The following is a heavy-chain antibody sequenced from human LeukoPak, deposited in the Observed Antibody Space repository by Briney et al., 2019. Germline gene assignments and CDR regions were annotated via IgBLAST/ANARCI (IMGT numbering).Heavy chain of an antibody. V-gene: IGHV4-34*01. CDR3: ARAPGTRIVGATTPLPHFSDY. CDR2: INHSGST. Sequence: SETLSLTCAVYGGSFSGYYWSWIRQPPGKGLEWIGEINHSGSTNYNPSLKSRVTISVDTSKNQFSLKLSSVTAADTAVYYCARAPGTRIVGATTPLPHFSDYGGQRTLVTVSS. D-gene: IGHD1-26*01. J-gene: IGHJ4*02. CDR1: GGSFSGYY.